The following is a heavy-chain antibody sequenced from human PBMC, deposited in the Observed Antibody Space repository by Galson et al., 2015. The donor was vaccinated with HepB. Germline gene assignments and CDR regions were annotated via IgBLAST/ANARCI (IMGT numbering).Heavy chain of an antibody. V-gene: IGHV3-11*06. D-gene: IGHD3-9*01. J-gene: IGHJ4*02. CDR1: GLTFSDYY. CDR3: ARALQYYDILTGYYYFDY. CDR2: ISSSSSYT. Sequence: SLRLSCAASGLTFSDYYMSWIRQAPGKGLEWVSYISSSSSYTNYADSVKGRFTISRDNAKNSLYLQMNSLRAEDTAVYYCARALQYYDILTGYYYFDYWGQGTLVTVSS.